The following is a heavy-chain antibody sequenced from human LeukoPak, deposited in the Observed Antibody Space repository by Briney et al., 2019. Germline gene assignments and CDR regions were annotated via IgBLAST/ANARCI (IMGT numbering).Heavy chain of an antibody. V-gene: IGHV3-23*01. Sequence: PGGSLRLSCAASGFTFSNYAMSWVRQAPGKGLEWVAGISDSGGSTYSADSVKGRFTISRDNSKNTLYLQMNSLRAEDAAIYYCAKAVSCSSTSCYRSYGVDVWGQGTTVTVSS. D-gene: IGHD2-2*02. CDR3: AKAVSCSSTSCYRSYGVDV. CDR2: ISDSGGST. J-gene: IGHJ6*02. CDR1: GFTFSNYA.